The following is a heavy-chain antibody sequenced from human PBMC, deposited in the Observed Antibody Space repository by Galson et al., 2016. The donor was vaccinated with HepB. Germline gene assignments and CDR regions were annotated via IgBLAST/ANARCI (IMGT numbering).Heavy chain of an antibody. Sequence: SCKASGGTFRTYVINWVRQAPGQGLKWMGVIIPMFGTPNYSRKFQGRLTITADEFTSTAYMDLSGLRSEDTAVYYCASHTRGQYDSGRYEFNYWGQGALVIVSS. D-gene: IGHD3-10*01. V-gene: IGHV1-69*01. J-gene: IGHJ4*02. CDR3: ASHTRGQYDSGRYEFNY. CDR1: GGTFRTYV. CDR2: IIPMFGTP.